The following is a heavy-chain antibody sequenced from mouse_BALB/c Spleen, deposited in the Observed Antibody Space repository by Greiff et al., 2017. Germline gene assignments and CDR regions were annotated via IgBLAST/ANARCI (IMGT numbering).Heavy chain of an antibody. CDR3: ARYDYDEGGAMDY. D-gene: IGHD2-4*01. Sequence: VQLKESGPSLVKPSQTLSLTCSVTGDSITSGYWNWIRKFPGNKLEYMGYISYSGSTYYNPSLKSRISITRDTSKNQYYLQLNSVTTEDTATYYCARYDYDEGGAMDYWGQGTSVTVSS. J-gene: IGHJ4*01. CDR1: GDSITSGY. V-gene: IGHV3-8*02. CDR2: ISYSGST.